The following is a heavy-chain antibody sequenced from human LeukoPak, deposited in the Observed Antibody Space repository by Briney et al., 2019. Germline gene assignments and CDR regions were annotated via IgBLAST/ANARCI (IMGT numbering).Heavy chain of an antibody. CDR3: ARGGSHYDFWSGSHYYFDY. CDR2: MNPNSGNT. V-gene: IGHV1-8*01. CDR1: GYTFTSYD. J-gene: IGHJ4*02. Sequence: ASVKVSCKASGYTFTSYDINWVRQATGQGLEWMGWMNPNSGNTGYAQKFRGRVTMTRNTSISTAYMELSSLRSEDTAVYYCARGGSHYDFWSGSHYYFDYWGQGTLVTVSS. D-gene: IGHD3-3*01.